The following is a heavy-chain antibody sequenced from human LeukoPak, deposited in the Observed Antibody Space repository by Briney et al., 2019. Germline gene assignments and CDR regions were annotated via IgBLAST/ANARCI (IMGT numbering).Heavy chain of an antibody. CDR3: ARIARDYYDSSGPGPYYYYYMDV. CDR1: GFSLSTSGMC. V-gene: IGHV2-70*11. D-gene: IGHD3-22*01. J-gene: IGHJ6*03. CDR2: IDWDDDK. Sequence: SGPTLVNPTQTLTLTCTFSGFSLSTSGMCVSWIRQPPGKALEWLARIDWDDDKYYSTSLKTRLTISKDISKNQVVLTMTNMDPVDTATYYCARIARDYYDSSGPGPYYYYYMDVWGKGTTVTVSS.